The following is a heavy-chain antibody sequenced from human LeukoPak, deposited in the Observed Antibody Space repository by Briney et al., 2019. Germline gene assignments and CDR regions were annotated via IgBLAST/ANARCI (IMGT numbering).Heavy chain of an antibody. J-gene: IGHJ6*02. V-gene: IGHV3-30*03. Sequence: PGGSLRLSCAASGFTFNTYGMHWVRQAPGKGLEWVALVSSDGINKYYADSVKGRFTISRDNAKNSLFLQMNTLRAEDTALYYCARDPYSSTWSYGMDVWGQGTTVTVSS. D-gene: IGHD6-6*01. CDR2: VSSDGINK. CDR3: ARDPYSSTWSYGMDV. CDR1: GFTFNTYG.